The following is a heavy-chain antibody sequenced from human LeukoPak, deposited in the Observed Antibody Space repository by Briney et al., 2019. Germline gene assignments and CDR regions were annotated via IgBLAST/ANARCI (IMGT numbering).Heavy chain of an antibody. CDR2: IYSGGTT. J-gene: IGHJ6*03. V-gene: IGHV3-53*01. CDR1: GFSVSSNF. Sequence: GGSLRLSCAASGFSVSSNFMSWVRQAPGKGLKWVSVIYSGGTTYYADSVKGRFTISKDNSKNTLSLQMNNLRAEDTAVYCCARDGYGNNYMDVWGKGTTVTVSS. D-gene: IGHD1/OR15-1a*01. CDR3: ARDGYGNNYMDV.